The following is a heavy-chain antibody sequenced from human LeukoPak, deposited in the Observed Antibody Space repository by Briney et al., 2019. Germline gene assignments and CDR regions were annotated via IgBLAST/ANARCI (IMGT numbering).Heavy chain of an antibody. CDR1: GYTFTGYY. CDR3: ARAPPICSGGLCYTTSALPPDY. Sequence: ASVKVSCKASGYTFTGYYMHWVRQAPGQGLEWMGWINPHSGGTKYVQKFQDRLTMTRDTSISTAYMELTRLGSDDTAVYYCARAPPICSGGLCYTTSALPPDYWGQGTLVTVSS. CDR2: INPHSGGT. V-gene: IGHV1-2*02. J-gene: IGHJ4*02. D-gene: IGHD2-15*01.